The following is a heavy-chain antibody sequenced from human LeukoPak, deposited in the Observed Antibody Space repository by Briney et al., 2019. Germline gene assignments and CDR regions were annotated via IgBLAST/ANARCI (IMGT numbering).Heavy chain of an antibody. J-gene: IGHJ4*02. CDR1: GGSISSSSYY. CDR3: ARSVGDSRGYYFDY. Sequence: SETLSLTCTVSGGSISSSSYYWGWIRQPPGKGLEWIGSIYYSGSTYYNPSLKSRVTISVDTSKNQFSLKLSSVTAAHTAVYYCARSVGDSRGYYFDYWGQRTLVTVSS. V-gene: IGHV4-39*07. D-gene: IGHD1-26*01. CDR2: IYYSGST.